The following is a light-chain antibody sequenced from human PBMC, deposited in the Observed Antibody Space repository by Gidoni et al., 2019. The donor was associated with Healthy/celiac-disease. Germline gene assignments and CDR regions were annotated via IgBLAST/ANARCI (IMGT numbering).Light chain of an antibody. Sequence: DIVMTQSPDSLTVSLGARATINCKSSQSVLYSSNNKNYLAWYQQKPGQPPKLLIYWASTRESGVPDRFSGSGSGTDFTLTISSLQAEDVAVYYCQQYYSTPPTFXGXTKVEIK. CDR1: QSVLYSSNNKNY. V-gene: IGKV4-1*01. J-gene: IGKJ4*01. CDR3: QQYYSTPPT. CDR2: WAS.